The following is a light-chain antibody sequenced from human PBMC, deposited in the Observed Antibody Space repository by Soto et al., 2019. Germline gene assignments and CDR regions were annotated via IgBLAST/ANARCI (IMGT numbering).Light chain of an antibody. V-gene: IGKV3-20*01. CDR1: QSVSSN. CDR2: TAS. CDR3: QLYGSSPPYI. J-gene: IGKJ2*01. Sequence: EIVLTQSPATLSLSPGERATLSCRASQSVSSNLAWYQQKPGQAPRLLIFTASSRATGTPDRFSGSGSGTDFTLTISRLEPEDFAVYYCQLYGSSPPYIFGPGTKVDNK.